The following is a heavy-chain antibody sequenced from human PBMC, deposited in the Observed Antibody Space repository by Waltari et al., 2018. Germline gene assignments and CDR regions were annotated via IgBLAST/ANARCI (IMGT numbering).Heavy chain of an antibody. D-gene: IGHD3-10*01. CDR1: GYTFPDYN. V-gene: IGHV1-69-2*01. CDR2: VDPEDGET. J-gene: IGHJ3*02. CDR3: ATALGDRSSASRAFDI. Sequence: EVQLLQSGTELKKPGTTVKISCQVSGYTFPDYNIHRVQQAPGKEPHWMGLVDPEDGETIYAEKFQGRVTITADTSTDTAYMELSSLRSEDTAVYYCATALGDRSSASRAFDIWGLGTMITVSS.